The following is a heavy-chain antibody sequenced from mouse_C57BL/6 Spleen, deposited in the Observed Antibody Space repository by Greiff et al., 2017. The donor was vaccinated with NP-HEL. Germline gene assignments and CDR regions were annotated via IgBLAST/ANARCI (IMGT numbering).Heavy chain of an antibody. CDR3: AREGSSYDWYFDV. V-gene: IGHV1-61*01. CDR1: GYTFTSYW. J-gene: IGHJ1*03. CDR2: IYPSDSET. Sequence: QVQLKQPGAELVRPGSSVKLSCKASGYTFTSYWMDWVKQRPGQGLEWIGNIYPSDSETHYNQKFKDKATLTVDKSSSTAYMQLSSLTSEDSAVYYCAREGSSYDWYFDVWGTGTTVTVSS. D-gene: IGHD1-1*01.